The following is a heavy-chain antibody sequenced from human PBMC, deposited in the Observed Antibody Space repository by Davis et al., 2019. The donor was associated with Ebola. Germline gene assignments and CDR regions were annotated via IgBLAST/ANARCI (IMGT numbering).Heavy chain of an antibody. CDR2: ISSSSTTI. Sequence: GSLRLSCAASGFTFRTYDMHWVRQAPGKGLEWVSYISSSSTTIYYADSVKGRFTISRDNAKNALYLQMNSLRDEDTAVYYRARAGMVQGVITKWDGYWGQGTLVTVSS. CDR3: ARAGMVQGVITKWDGY. D-gene: IGHD3-10*01. J-gene: IGHJ4*02. V-gene: IGHV3-48*02. CDR1: GFTFRTYD.